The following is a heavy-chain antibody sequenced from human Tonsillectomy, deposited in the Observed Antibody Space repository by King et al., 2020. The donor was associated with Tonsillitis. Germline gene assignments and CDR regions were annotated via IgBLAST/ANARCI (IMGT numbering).Heavy chain of an antibody. Sequence: VQLVESGGGLVQPGGSLRLSCAASGFTFSSFWMSWVRQAPGKGLEWVAIIKQDGSEKLYVDSVKGRFTISRDNAKNSLYLQMNSRRAEDTAVYYCASGSGWVFDYWGQGTLVTVSS. V-gene: IGHV3-7*01. D-gene: IGHD6-25*01. CDR2: IKQDGSEK. CDR1: GFTFSSFW. J-gene: IGHJ4*02. CDR3: ASGSGWVFDY.